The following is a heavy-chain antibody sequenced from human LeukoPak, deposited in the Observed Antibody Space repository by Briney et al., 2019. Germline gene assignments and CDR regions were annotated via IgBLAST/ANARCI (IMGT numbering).Heavy chain of an antibody. J-gene: IGHJ4*02. CDR1: GFTFSKYW. Sequence: GGSRRLSCAASGFTFSKYWMLWVRQAPGKGLESVSRINTDGTVTTYAGSVKGRFTVSRDNADNTMFLQMNSVRDEDTAVYYCATKQWLAPPPDSWGQGTPVTVSS. CDR2: INTDGTVT. CDR3: ATKQWLAPPPDS. V-gene: IGHV3-74*01. D-gene: IGHD6-19*01.